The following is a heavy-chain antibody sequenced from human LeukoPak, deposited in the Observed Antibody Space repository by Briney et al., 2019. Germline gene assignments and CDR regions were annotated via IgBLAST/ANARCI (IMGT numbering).Heavy chain of an antibody. D-gene: IGHD2-15*01. CDR2: ISAYNGNT. CDR1: GYTFTSYG. Sequence: ASVKVSCKASGYTFTSYGISWVRQAPGQGLEWMGWISAYNGNTNYAQKLQGRVTMTRDTSTSTVYMELSSLRSEDTAVYYRARGGYCSGGSCYPIGYMDVWGKGTTVTISS. V-gene: IGHV1-18*01. J-gene: IGHJ6*03. CDR3: ARGGYCSGGSCYPIGYMDV.